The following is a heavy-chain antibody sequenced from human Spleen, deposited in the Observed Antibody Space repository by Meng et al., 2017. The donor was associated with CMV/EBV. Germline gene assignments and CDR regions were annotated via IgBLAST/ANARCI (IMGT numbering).Heavy chain of an antibody. CDR2: ITGTGSDT. CDR1: GFDFRSHA. D-gene: IGHD5-18*01. V-gene: IGHV3-23*01. CDR3: VKRGSGQQLWLRGDFDY. Sequence: GESLKISCEASGFDFRSHAMSWVRQAPGKGLEWVSAITGTGSDTYYADSVKGHFTISRDNSQNTLYLQMNSLSAEDTALYYCVKRGSGQQLWLRGDFDYWGQGTLVTVSS. J-gene: IGHJ4*02.